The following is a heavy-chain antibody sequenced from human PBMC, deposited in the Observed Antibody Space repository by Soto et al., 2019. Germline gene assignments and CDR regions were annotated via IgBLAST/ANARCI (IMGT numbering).Heavy chain of an antibody. CDR2: ISGSGGST. Sequence: EVQLLESGGGLVQPGGSLRLSCAASGFTFSSYAMSWFRQAPGKGLEWVSAISGSGGSTYYADSVKGRFTISRDNSKNTLYLQMNSLRAEDTAVYYCAKGETNRVLSRDYYYYGMDVWGQGTTVTVSS. CDR3: AKGETNRVLSRDYYYYGMDV. V-gene: IGHV3-23*01. CDR1: GFTFSSYA. D-gene: IGHD2-2*01. J-gene: IGHJ6*02.